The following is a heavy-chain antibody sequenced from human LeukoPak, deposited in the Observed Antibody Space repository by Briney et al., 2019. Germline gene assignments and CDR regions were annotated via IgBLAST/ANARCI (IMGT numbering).Heavy chain of an antibody. V-gene: IGHV3-7*01. J-gene: IGHJ4*02. D-gene: IGHD2-8*01. CDR1: GFTFSSYA. CDR2: IRQDGNEI. CDR3: AREPPRGTNGY. Sequence: GGSLRLSCAASGFTFSSYAMSWVRQAPGKGLEWVANIRQDGNEIYYMDSVKGRFTISRDNAKNSLYLQMNSLRAEDTAVYYCAREPPRGTNGYWGQGTLVTVSS.